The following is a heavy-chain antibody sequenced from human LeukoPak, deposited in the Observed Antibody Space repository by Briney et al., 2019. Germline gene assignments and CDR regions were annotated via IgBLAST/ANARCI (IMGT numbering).Heavy chain of an antibody. V-gene: IGHV3-9*01. CDR1: GFTFDDYA. CDR3: AKGLGYDILTGIDY. Sequence: GRSLRLYCAASGFTFDDYAMHWVRQAPGKGLEWVSGISWNSGSIGYADSVKGRLTISRDNAKNYLYLQMNSLSAEDTALYYCAKGLGYDILTGIDYWGQGTLVTVSS. J-gene: IGHJ4*02. D-gene: IGHD3-9*01. CDR2: ISWNSGSI.